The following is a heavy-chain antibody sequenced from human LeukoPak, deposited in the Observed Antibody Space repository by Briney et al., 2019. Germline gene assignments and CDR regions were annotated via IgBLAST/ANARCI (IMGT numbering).Heavy chain of an antibody. CDR1: GYTFTGYY. CDR2: FDPEDGET. J-gene: IGHJ4*02. Sequence: ASVKVSCKASGYTFTGYYMHWVRQAPGQGLEWMGGFDPEDGETIYAQKFQGRVTMTEDTSTDTAYMELSSLRSEDTTVYYCATGRTFPGDPPFGYWGQGTLVTVSS. V-gene: IGHV1-24*01. D-gene: IGHD2-21*01. CDR3: ATGRTFPGDPPFGY.